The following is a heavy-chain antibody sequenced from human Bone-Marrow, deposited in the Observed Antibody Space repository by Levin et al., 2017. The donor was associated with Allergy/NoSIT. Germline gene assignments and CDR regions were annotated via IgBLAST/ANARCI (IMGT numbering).Heavy chain of an antibody. CDR3: ARQSPTRGSCHRGPQEVDYFDY. V-gene: IGHV3-11*01. J-gene: IGHJ4*02. Sequence: PGGSLRLSCTASGFVFSDYYMAWVRQAPGKGLEWLSYISNSGSTIYSAHSGEGRFTISRDNAKKLFFMQLNSLRADDTALSYCARQSPTRGSCHRGPQEVDYFDYWGQGSLVTVSS. CDR2: ISNSGSTI. D-gene: IGHD2-15*01. CDR1: GFVFSDYY.